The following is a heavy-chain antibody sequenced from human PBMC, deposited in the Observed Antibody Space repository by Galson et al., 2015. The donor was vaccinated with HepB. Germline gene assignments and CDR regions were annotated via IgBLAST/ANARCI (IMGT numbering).Heavy chain of an antibody. Sequence: SLRLSCAASGLTFSSYGMHWVRQAPGKGLEWVAVISYDGSNKYYADSVKGRFTISRDNSKNTLYLQMNSLRAEDTAVYYCASDDYVWGSYRPGYFDYWGQGSLVTVPS. V-gene: IGHV3-30*03. D-gene: IGHD3-16*02. CDR2: ISYDGSNK. CDR1: GLTFSSYG. J-gene: IGHJ4*02. CDR3: ASDDYVWGSYRPGYFDY.